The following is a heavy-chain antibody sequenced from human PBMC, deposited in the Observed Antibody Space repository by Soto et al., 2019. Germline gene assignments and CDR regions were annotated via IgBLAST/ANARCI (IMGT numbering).Heavy chain of an antibody. CDR1: GFTFSSHE. J-gene: IGHJ1*01. D-gene: IGHD2-8*01. CDR3: ARGGVY. Sequence: GGSLRLSCEATGFTFSSHEMNWIRQTPGKRLEWVAKISGSGSTINYADSVKGRFTISRDNVQRTLHLQMDSLRVEDTGVYYCARGGVYWGRGTLVTVSS. CDR2: ISGSGSTI. V-gene: IGHV3-48*03.